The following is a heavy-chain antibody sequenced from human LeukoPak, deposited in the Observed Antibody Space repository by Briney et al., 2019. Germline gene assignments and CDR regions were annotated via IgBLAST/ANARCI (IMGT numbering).Heavy chain of an antibody. CDR3: ARDKSVGATPFDY. J-gene: IGHJ4*02. Sequence: GGSLRLSCAASGFTFSNYWMGWVRQAPGKGLERVANIKQDGSEKYYVDSVKGRFTISRDNAKKSLYLQMNSLRAEDTAVYYCARDKSVGATPFDYWGQGTLVTVS. CDR2: IKQDGSEK. D-gene: IGHD1-26*01. V-gene: IGHV3-7*05. CDR1: GFTFSNYW.